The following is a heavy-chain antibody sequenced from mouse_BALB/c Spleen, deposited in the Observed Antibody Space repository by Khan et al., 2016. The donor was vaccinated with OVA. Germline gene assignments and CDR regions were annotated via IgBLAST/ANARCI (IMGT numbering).Heavy chain of an antibody. Sequence: QVQLKESGAELARPGASVKMSCKASGYTFTSNTMHWVKQRPGQGLEWIGYINPRSGYTIYNQKFKDKATLTADISSSTAYMQLRSLTSDDSAVYYCSRRTTGYAMDYWGQGTSVTVSS. CDR3: SRRTTGYAMDY. CDR2: INPRSGYT. V-gene: IGHV1-4*01. D-gene: IGHD2-14*01. CDR1: GYTFTSNT. J-gene: IGHJ4*01.